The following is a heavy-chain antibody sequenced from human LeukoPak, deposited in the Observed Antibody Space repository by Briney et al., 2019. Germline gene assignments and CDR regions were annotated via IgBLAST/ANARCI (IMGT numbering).Heavy chain of an antibody. J-gene: IGHJ6*03. V-gene: IGHV1-18*01. CDR3: ARDGGWYKRGLDYYYYYMDV. D-gene: IGHD6-19*01. CDR1: GYTFTSYG. CDR2: ISAYNGNT. Sequence: GASVKVSCKASGYTFTSYGISWVRQAPGQGLEWMGWISAYNGNTNYAQKLQGRVTMTTDTSTSTAYMELRSLRSDDTALYYCARDGGWYKRGLDYYYYYMDVWGKGTTVTVSS.